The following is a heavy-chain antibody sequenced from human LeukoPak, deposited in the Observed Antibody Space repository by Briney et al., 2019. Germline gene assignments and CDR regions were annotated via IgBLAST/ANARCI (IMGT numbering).Heavy chain of an antibody. CDR1: GFTFGSYA. J-gene: IGHJ4*02. CDR2: ISGSGGST. CDR3: ARDREDYGADRGLFDY. Sequence: GGSLRLSCAASGFTFGSYAMNWVRQAPGKGLEWVSTISGSGGSTYYADSVKGRFTISRDNSKNTLYLQMNSLRAEDTAVYYCARDREDYGADRGLFDYWGQGTLVTVSS. V-gene: IGHV3-23*01. D-gene: IGHD4-17*01.